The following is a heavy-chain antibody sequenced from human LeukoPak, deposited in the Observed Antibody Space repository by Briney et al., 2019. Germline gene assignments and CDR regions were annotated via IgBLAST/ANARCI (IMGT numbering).Heavy chain of an antibody. CDR2: INAGNGNT. D-gene: IGHD6-13*01. CDR1: GYTFTSYA. J-gene: IGHJ4*02. CDR3: ARDRGAAGPRWYFDY. V-gene: IGHV1-3*01. Sequence: GASVKVSCKASGYTFTSYAMHWVRQAPGQRLEWMGWINAGNGNTKYSQKFQSRVTITRDTSASTAYMELSSLRSEDTAVYYCARDRGAAGPRWYFDYWGQGTLVTVSS.